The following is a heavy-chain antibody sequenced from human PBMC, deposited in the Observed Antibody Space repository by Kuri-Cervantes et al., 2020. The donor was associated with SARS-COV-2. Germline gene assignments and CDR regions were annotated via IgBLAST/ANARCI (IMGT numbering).Heavy chain of an antibody. D-gene: IGHD2-15*01. Sequence: ASVKVSCKASGYTFIAYYMHWVRQAPGQGLEWMGWINPNSGGANYAQKFQGRVTMTRDTSISTVYMDLSRLRSNDTALYYCATSLKSLAYCSGGSCYHIDYWGQGTLVTVSS. CDR3: ATSLKSLAYCSGGSCYHIDY. CDR2: INPNSGGA. J-gene: IGHJ4*02. CDR1: GYTFIAYY. V-gene: IGHV1-2*02.